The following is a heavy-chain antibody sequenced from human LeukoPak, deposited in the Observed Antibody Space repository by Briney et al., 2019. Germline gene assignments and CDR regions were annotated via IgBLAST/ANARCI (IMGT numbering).Heavy chain of an antibody. CDR2: ISSGGSTI. D-gene: IGHD5-24*01. Sequence: GGSLRLSCAASGFTFSSYEMNWVRQAPGKGLEWVSYISSGGSTIYFADSVKGRFTISRDNAKNSLYLQMNSLRAEDTAVYYCARDPRNGYGQYGMDVWGQGTTATVSS. V-gene: IGHV3-48*03. CDR3: ARDPRNGYGQYGMDV. J-gene: IGHJ6*02. CDR1: GFTFSSYE.